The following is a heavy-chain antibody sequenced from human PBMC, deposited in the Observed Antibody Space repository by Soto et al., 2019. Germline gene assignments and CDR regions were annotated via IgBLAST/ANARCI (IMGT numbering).Heavy chain of an antibody. J-gene: IGHJ4*02. V-gene: IGHV1-69*13. Sequence: ASVKVSCKASGGTFSSYAISWVRQAPGRGLEWMGGIIPIFGTANYAQKFQGRVTITADESTSTAYMELSSLRSEDTAVYYCARDRRELYYYDSSGYYYALLDYWGQGTLVTVSS. CDR3: ARDRRELYYYDSSGYYYALLDY. CDR1: GGTFSSYA. D-gene: IGHD3-22*01. CDR2: IIPIFGTA.